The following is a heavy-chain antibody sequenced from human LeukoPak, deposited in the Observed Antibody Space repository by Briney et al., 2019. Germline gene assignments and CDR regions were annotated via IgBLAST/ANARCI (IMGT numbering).Heavy chain of an antibody. V-gene: IGHV3-30*18. J-gene: IGHJ5*02. CDR2: ISYDGNSK. D-gene: IGHD6-19*01. CDR1: GFTISSHG. CDR3: AKDLYGSDWYNYFDP. Sequence: PGGSLRLSCAVSGFTISSHGMHWVRQAPGKGLEWVAMISYDGNSKYYGDSVKDRFTISRDNSKNTLYLQMNSLTTEDTAVYHCAKDLYGSDWYNYFDPWGQGALVTVSS.